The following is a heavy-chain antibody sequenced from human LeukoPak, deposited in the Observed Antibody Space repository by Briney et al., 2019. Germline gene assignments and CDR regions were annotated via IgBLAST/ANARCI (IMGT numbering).Heavy chain of an antibody. CDR3: AGLYYYDSSGYSWFDP. V-gene: IGHV4-31*02. CDR1: GFTFSSYG. Sequence: LRLSCAASGFTFSSYGMHWVRQHPGKGLEWIGYIYYSGSTYYNPSLKSRVTISVDTSKNQFSLKLSSVTAADTAVYYCAGLYYYDSSGYSWFDPWGQGTLVTVSS. D-gene: IGHD3-22*01. J-gene: IGHJ5*02. CDR2: IYYSGST.